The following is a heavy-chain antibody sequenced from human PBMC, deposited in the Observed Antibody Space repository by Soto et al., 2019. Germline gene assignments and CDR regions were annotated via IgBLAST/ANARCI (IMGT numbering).Heavy chain of an antibody. D-gene: IGHD2-15*01. Sequence: PGESLKISCKGSGYSFTSYWIGWVRPMPGKGLEWMGIIYPGDSDTRYGPSFQGQVTISADKSISTAYLQWSSLKASDTAMYYCARLSPCSGGSCYAYYYYYYMDVWGKGTTVTVSS. CDR1: GYSFTSYW. CDR2: IYPGDSDT. J-gene: IGHJ6*03. V-gene: IGHV5-51*01. CDR3: ARLSPCSGGSCYAYYYYYYMDV.